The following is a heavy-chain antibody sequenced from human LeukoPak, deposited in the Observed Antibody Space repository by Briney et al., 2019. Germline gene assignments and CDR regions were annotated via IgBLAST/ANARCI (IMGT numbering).Heavy chain of an antibody. V-gene: IGHV3-21*01. D-gene: IGHD2-15*01. CDR1: GFTFSSYS. CDR3: ARPRGCGSATCNNFDY. CDR2: ISSSSSYI. J-gene: IGHJ4*02. Sequence: MTGGSLRLSCAASGFTFSSYSMNWVRQAPGKGLEWVSSISSSSSYIYYADSVKGRFTISGDNAKNSLYLQMNSLRVEDTAVYYCARPRGCGSATCNNFDYWGQGTLVTVSS.